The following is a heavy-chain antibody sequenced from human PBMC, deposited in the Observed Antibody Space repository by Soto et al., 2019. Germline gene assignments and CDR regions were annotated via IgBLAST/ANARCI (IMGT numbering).Heavy chain of an antibody. CDR1: GGSISSGGYY. CDR3: AREADRHGYVRDY. V-gene: IGHV4-31*03. J-gene: IGHJ4*02. Sequence: QVQLQESGPGLVKPSQTLSLTCTVSGGSISSGGYYWRWIRQHPGKGLEWIGYIYYSGSTYYNPSLKSRVTISVDTSKNQFSLKLSSVTAADTAVYYCAREADRHGYVRDYWGQGTLVTVSS. CDR2: IYYSGST. D-gene: IGHD5-18*01.